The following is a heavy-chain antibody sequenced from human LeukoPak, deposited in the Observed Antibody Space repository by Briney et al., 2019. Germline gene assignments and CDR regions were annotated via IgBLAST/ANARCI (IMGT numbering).Heavy chain of an antibody. J-gene: IGHJ3*02. CDR2: ISYSSGHI. CDR1: GFTFSIYS. Sequence: GGSLRLSCAASGFTFSIYSMNWVRQAPGKGLEWVSSISYSSGHIYYADSVKGRFTISRDNAKNSLYLQMNSLRADDTAVYYSARDVAVTTYSRYAFDIWGQGTMVTVSS. CDR3: ARDVAVTTYSRYAFDI. D-gene: IGHD4-17*01. V-gene: IGHV3-21*01.